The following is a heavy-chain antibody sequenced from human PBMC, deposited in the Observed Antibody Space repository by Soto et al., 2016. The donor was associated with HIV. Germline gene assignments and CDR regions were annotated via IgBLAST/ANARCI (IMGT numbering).Heavy chain of an antibody. CDR2: ISGSGGST. Sequence: EVQLLESGGGLVQPGGSLRLSCAASGFTFSSYAMSWVRQAPGKGLEWVSAISGSGGSTYYADSVKGRFTISRDNSKNTLYLQMNSLRAEDTAVYYCAKDSSAVTTDLSYFDYWGQGTLVTVSS. D-gene: IGHD4-17*01. J-gene: IGHJ4*02. V-gene: IGHV3-23*01. CDR1: GFTFSSYA. CDR3: AKDSSAVTTDLSYFDY.